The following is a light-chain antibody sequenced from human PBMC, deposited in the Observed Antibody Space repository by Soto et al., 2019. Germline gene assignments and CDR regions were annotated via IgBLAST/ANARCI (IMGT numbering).Light chain of an antibody. V-gene: IGKV3-15*01. CDR3: QQYSNWPPIT. CDR1: QSVSIH. CDR2: DTS. J-gene: IGKJ5*01. Sequence: ETVMTQSPGTLSVSLGARAPLSCRASQSVSIHLAWYQQKPGQAPRLLIYDTSTRATGIPARFSGSGSGTEFTLTISSLQSEDFAVYYCQQYSNWPPITFGQGTRWRL.